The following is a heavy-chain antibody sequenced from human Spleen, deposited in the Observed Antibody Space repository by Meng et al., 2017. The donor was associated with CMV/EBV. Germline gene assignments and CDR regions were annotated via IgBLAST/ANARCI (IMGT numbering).Heavy chain of an antibody. J-gene: IGHJ4*02. D-gene: IGHD2-2*01. V-gene: IGHV3-23*03. CDR2: IYSGGSST. CDR1: AFPFSSYA. CDR3: AKEGGSTSTGAYDY. Sequence: SAFPFSSYAMRWVRQPPGTGLEWVSVIYSGGSSTYYADSVKGRFTISRDNSKNTLYLQMNSLRAEDTAVYYCAKEGGSTSTGAYDYWGQGTLVTVSS.